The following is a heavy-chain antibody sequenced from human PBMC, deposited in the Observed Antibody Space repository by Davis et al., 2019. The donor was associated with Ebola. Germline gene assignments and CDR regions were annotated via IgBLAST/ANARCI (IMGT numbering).Heavy chain of an antibody. D-gene: IGHD1-1*01. CDR3: ARGERRYYDYNGMDV. CDR2: ISTYGTTI. Sequence: GESLKISCAAFGFTFSDYYMSWIRQAPGKGLEWLSYISTYGTTIYYGDSVKGRFTISRDNAKNSLYLQMHSLRPEDTAVYYCARGERRYYDYNGMDVWGQGTTVTVSS. V-gene: IGHV3-11*01. J-gene: IGHJ6*02. CDR1: GFTFSDYY.